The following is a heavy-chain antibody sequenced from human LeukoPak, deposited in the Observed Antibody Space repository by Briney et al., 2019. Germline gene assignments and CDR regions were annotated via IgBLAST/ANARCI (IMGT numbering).Heavy chain of an antibody. Sequence: GGSLRLSCAASGFTVSSSYMSWVRQAPGKGLEWVSVIYSGGTTYYADSVEGRFTISRDNSKNTLYLQMNSLRAEDTAVYYCARRRGYTYGFDQWGQGTLVTVSS. J-gene: IGHJ4*02. CDR2: IYSGGTT. V-gene: IGHV3-66*01. D-gene: IGHD5-18*01. CDR3: ARRRGYTYGFDQ. CDR1: GFTVSSSY.